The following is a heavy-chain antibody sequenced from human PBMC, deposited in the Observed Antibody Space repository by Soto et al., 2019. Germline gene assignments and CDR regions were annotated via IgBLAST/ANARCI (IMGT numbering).Heavy chain of an antibody. Sequence: ASVKVSCKASGYTFTSYYINWVRQASGQGLEWMGWMNPNSGNTGYAQKFQGRVTMTRNTSISTAYMELSSLRSEDTAVYYCASGGWSTLNAFDMPGPGTMVTVSS. CDR2: MNPNSGNT. J-gene: IGHJ3*02. CDR3: ASGGWSTLNAFDM. V-gene: IGHV1-8*01. CDR1: GYTFTSYY. D-gene: IGHD6-19*01.